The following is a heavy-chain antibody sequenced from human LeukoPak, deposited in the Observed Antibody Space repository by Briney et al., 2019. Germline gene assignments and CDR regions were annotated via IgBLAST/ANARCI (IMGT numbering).Heavy chain of an antibody. CDR2: ISYDGSNK. D-gene: IGHD4-17*01. Sequence: GRSLRLSCAASGFTFSSYGMHWVRQAPGKGLEWVAVISYDGSNKYYADSVKGRFTISRDNSKNTLYLQMNSLRAEDTAVYYCAKDFTLGGYGDYVDYWGQGTLVTVSS. CDR3: AKDFTLGGYGDYVDY. CDR1: GFTFSSYG. V-gene: IGHV3-30*18. J-gene: IGHJ4*02.